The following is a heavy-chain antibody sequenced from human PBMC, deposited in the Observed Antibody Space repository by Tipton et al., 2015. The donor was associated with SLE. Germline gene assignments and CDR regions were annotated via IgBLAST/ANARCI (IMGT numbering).Heavy chain of an antibody. D-gene: IGHD6-19*01. Sequence: TLSLTCTVSGGSISSSSYYWGWIRQPPGKGLEWIGSIYYSGSTYYNPSLKSRVTISVDTSKNQFSLKLSSVTAADTAVYYCATEPLRGRSGWYYRGDAFDIWGQGTMVTVSS. J-gene: IGHJ3*02. CDR2: IYYSGST. V-gene: IGHV4-39*07. CDR1: GGSISSSSYY. CDR3: ATEPLRGRSGWYYRGDAFDI.